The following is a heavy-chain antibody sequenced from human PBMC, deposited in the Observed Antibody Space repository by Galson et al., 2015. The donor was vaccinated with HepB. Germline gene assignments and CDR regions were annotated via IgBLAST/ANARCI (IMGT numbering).Heavy chain of an antibody. J-gene: IGHJ5*02. CDR3: ARRYCSGGSCYSSENWFDP. CDR1: GFTFSDYY. V-gene: IGHV3-11*06. D-gene: IGHD2-15*01. Sequence: SLRLSCAASGFTFSDYYMSWIRQAPGKGLEWVSYISSSSSYTNYADSVKGRFTISRDNAKNSLYLQMNSLRAEDTAVYYCARRYCSGGSCYSSENWFDPWGQGTLVTVSS. CDR2: ISSSSSYT.